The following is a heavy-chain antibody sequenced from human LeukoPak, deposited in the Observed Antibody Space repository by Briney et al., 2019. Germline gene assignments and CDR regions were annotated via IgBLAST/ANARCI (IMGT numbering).Heavy chain of an antibody. D-gene: IGHD2-15*01. CDR2: IYHSGST. CDR1: GGSISSSNW. CDR3: ATEYCSGGSCADY. V-gene: IGHV4-4*02. J-gene: IGHJ4*02. Sequence: SGTLSLTCAVSGGSISSSNWWSWVRQPPGKGLEWIGEIYHSGSTNYNPPLKSRVTISVDKSKNQFSLKLSSVTAADTAVYYCATEYCSGGSCADYWGQGTLVTVSS.